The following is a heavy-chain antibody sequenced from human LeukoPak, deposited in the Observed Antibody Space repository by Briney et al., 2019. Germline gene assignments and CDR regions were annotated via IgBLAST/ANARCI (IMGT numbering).Heavy chain of an antibody. Sequence: GGSLRLSCAASDFTFNDYWMHWVRQAPGKGLMWVARVNHDGTTTTYADSVNGRFTNSRDNVKDTLILQMNSLRLEDTALYYCARDSGACKVTDVFDVWGQGPMVTVSS. V-gene: IGHV3-74*01. J-gene: IGHJ3*01. CDR2: VNHDGTTT. CDR3: ARDSGACKVTDVFDV. CDR1: DFTFNDYW. D-gene: IGHD1-14*01.